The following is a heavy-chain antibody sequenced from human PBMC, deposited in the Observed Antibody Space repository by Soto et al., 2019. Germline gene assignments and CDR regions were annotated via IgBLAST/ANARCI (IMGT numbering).Heavy chain of an antibody. J-gene: IGHJ5*02. V-gene: IGHV1-2*02. CDR2: FNPNGGDS. CDR1: GYMFSDYF. Sequence: QVQLVQSGTEVKRPGASVKVSCKASGYMFSDYFLHWVRQAPGQGLEWMGWFNPNGGDSHYAQKFKYGVTMSADTPIANTAVIELSGLRSGDTATYFCARASFILRRIPNLGEASPGIIEHWGQGTLVSVSS. CDR3: ARASFILRRIPNLGEASPGIIEH. D-gene: IGHD3-3*01.